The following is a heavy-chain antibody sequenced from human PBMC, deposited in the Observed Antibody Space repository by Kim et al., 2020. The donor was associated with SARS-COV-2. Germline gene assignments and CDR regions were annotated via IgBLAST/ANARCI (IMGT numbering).Heavy chain of an antibody. D-gene: IGHD2-21*01. CDR1: GGTFSSYA. CDR3: ARGVVVIAPYYWYFDL. J-gene: IGHJ2*01. Sequence: SVKVSCKASGGTFSSYAISWVRQAPGQGLEWMGGIIPIFGTANYAQKFQGRVTITADESTSTAYMELSSLRSEDTAVYYCARGVVVIAPYYWYFDLWGRGTLVTVSS. CDR2: IIPIFGTA. V-gene: IGHV1-69*13.